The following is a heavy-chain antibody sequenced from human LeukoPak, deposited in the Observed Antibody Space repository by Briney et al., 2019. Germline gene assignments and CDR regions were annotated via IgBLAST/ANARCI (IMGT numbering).Heavy chain of an antibody. CDR2: IYYSGST. Sequence: SETLSLTCTASGGSISSYYWSWIRQPPGKGLEWIGYIYYSGSTYYNPSLKSRVTISVDTSKNQFSLKLSSVTAADTAVYYCARGFGYSNYFDYWGQGTLVTVSS. V-gene: IGHV4-30-4*08. J-gene: IGHJ4*02. D-gene: IGHD4-11*01. CDR3: ARGFGYSNYFDY. CDR1: GGSISSYY.